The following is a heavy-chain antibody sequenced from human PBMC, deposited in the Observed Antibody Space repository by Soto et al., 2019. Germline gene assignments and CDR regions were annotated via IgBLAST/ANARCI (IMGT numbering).Heavy chain of an antibody. D-gene: IGHD2-15*01. CDR1: GTSISAYY. CDR3: AREFHSEFDV. V-gene: IGHV4-4*07. Sequence: QMQLQESGPGLVKPSETLSLTCSVSGTSISAYYWTWIRQPAGKGLEWIGRIDKSGKTRFNTSLKSRFTMSVDVSKNQFSLKVKSVNAADTAVYYCAREFHSEFDVWGQGTRVTVSS. CDR2: IDKSGKT. J-gene: IGHJ4*02.